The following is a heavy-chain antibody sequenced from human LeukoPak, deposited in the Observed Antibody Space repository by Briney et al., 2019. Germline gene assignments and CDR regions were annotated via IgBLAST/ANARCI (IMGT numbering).Heavy chain of an antibody. V-gene: IGHV4-39*01. J-gene: IGHJ5*02. CDR1: GGSITSSTYH. CDR2: IFYSGST. Sequence: PSETLSLTCTVSGGSITSSTYHWGWIRQPPGEGLEWIGLIFYSGSTSYNPSLKSRISISIDTAKNQFSLRLSSVTAADTAVYYCARQVREQWLARFDPWGQGTLVTVSS. CDR3: ARQVREQWLARFDP. D-gene: IGHD6-19*01.